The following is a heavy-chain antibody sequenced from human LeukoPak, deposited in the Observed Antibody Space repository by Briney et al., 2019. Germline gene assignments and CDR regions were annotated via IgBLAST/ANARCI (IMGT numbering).Heavy chain of an antibody. CDR1: GYSFTSYW. D-gene: IGHD1-26*01. CDR2: IYPGDSDT. Sequence: GESLKISCKGSGYSFTSYWMGWVRQMPGKGLEWMGIIYPGDSDTRYSPSFQGQVTISADKSISTAYLQWSSLKASDTAMYYCASTYSGSYYGVDYWGQGTLVTVSS. V-gene: IGHV5-51*01. J-gene: IGHJ4*02. CDR3: ASTYSGSYYGVDY.